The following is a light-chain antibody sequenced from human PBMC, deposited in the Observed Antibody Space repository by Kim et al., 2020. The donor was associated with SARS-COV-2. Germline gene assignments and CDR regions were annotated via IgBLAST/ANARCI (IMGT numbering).Light chain of an antibody. J-gene: IGLJ1*01. V-gene: IGLV2-23*02. CDR1: SSDVGSSNH. CDR3: YSYALCRTVV. Sequence: QSALTQPASASGSPGESITISCTGTSSDVGSSNHGSWYQQDPGKAPKLRIYEVRKRPSGVSTRFSGSKPGDTASLTISRLQAVDVDDYYCYSYALCRTVVFGSGTKVTVL. CDR2: EVR.